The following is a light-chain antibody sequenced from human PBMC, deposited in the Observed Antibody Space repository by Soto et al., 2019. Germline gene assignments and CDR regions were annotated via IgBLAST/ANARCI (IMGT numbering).Light chain of an antibody. CDR2: SDT. CDR3: QVWDSGSAHVV. CDR1: NIGSKG. J-gene: IGLJ2*01. Sequence: SYELTQPPSVSGAPGKTASISCGGNNIGSKGVHWYQQKPGQPPVLVIYSDTDLPPVIPERFSGSNSSNLATLTISSVEAGDVADYYCQVWDSGSAHVVFGGGTKLTVL. V-gene: IGLV3-21*04.